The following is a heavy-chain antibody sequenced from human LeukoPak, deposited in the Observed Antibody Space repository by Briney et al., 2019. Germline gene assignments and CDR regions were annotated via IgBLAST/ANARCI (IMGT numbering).Heavy chain of an antibody. CDR2: ISSNGGST. Sequence: GGSLRLSCAASGFAFSSYAMHWVRQAPGKGLEYVSAISSNGGSTYYANSVKGRFTISRDNSKNTLYLQMGSLRAEDMAVYYCARDDYFDYWGQGTLVTVSS. J-gene: IGHJ4*02. CDR1: GFAFSSYA. CDR3: ARDDYFDY. V-gene: IGHV3-64*01.